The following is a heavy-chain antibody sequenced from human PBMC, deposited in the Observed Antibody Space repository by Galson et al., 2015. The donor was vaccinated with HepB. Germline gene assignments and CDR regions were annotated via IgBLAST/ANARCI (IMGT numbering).Heavy chain of an antibody. Sequence: SLRLSCAASGFTFSSYWMSWVRQAPGKGLEWVANIKQDGSEKYYVDSVKGRFTISRDNAKNSLYLQMSSLRAEDTAVYYCARVGIVATMVDYWGQGTLVTVSS. CDR3: ARVGIVATMVDY. CDR1: GFTFSSYW. CDR2: IKQDGSEK. V-gene: IGHV3-7*01. D-gene: IGHD5-12*01. J-gene: IGHJ4*02.